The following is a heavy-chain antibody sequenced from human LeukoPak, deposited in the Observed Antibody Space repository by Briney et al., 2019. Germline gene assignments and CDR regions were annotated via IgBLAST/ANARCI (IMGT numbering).Heavy chain of an antibody. CDR1: GGSFSDYY. Sequence: PSETLSLTCAVYGGSFSDYYWSWIRQSPGKGLEWIGEVNHSGSTNYNPSLKSRVTISIDTSKNQFSLKLSSVTAADTAVYYCAVRVGATGGFDYWGQGTLVTVSS. V-gene: IGHV4-34*01. CDR3: AVRVGATGGFDY. J-gene: IGHJ4*02. CDR2: VNHSGST. D-gene: IGHD1-26*01.